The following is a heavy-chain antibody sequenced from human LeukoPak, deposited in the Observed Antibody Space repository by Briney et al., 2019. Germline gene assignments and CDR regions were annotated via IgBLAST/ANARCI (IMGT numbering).Heavy chain of an antibody. V-gene: IGHV3-30*18. CDR2: ISYDGSNK. J-gene: IGHJ6*04. D-gene: IGHD2-2*01. CDR1: GFTLRSYG. Sequence: GGSLRLSCAASGFTLRSYGMHWVRQGPGKGLEWVADISYDGSNKYYADSVKGRLTISRDNSKNTLYLQMNSLRAEDTAVYYCAKDLQLLALGDYYYGMDVWGKGTTVTVSS. CDR3: AKDLQLLALGDYYYGMDV.